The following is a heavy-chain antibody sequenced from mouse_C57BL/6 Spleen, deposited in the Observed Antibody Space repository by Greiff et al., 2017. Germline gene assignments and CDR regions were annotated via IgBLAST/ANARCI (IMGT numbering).Heavy chain of an antibody. V-gene: IGHV6-6*01. CDR2: IRNKANNHAT. D-gene: IGHD2-2*01. CDR1: GFTFSDAW. Sequence: EVKLVESGGGLVQPGGSMKLSCAASGFTFSDAWMDWVRQSPEKGLEWVAEIRNKANNHATYYAESVKGRFTISRDDSKSSVYLPMNSLRAEDTGIYYCTRRRVTYAMDYWGQGTSVTVSS. J-gene: IGHJ4*01. CDR3: TRRRVTYAMDY.